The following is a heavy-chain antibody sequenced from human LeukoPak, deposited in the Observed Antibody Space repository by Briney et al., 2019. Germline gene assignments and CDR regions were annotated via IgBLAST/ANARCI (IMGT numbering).Heavy chain of an antibody. Sequence: GASVKVSCKASGYTFSGYYMHWVRQAPGQGLEWMGWINPNSGGTNYAQKFQGRVTMTRDTSISTAYMELSRLRSDDTAVYYCARDSYNSIPGFDYWGQGALVTVSS. V-gene: IGHV1-2*02. CDR2: INPNSGGT. CDR3: ARDSYNSIPGFDY. D-gene: IGHD1-14*01. CDR1: GYTFSGYY. J-gene: IGHJ4*02.